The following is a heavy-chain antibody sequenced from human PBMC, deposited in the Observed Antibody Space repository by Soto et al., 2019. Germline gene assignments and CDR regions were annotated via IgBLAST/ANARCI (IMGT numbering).Heavy chain of an antibody. CDR1: GFTLSSYD. J-gene: IGHJ2*01. CDR2: IGTAGDT. D-gene: IGHD6-13*01. Sequence: DELVEESGGGLVQPGGSLRLSCAASGFTLSSYDMHWVRQGTGKGLEWVSAIGTAGDTYYPGSVKGRFTISRENAKNSLYLQTNSLRAGDTAVYYCARGLAAAFDLWGRGTLVTVSS. CDR3: ARGLAAAFDL. V-gene: IGHV3-13*01.